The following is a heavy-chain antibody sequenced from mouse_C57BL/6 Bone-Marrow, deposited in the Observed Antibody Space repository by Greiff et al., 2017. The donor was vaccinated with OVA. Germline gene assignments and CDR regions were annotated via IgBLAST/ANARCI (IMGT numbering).Heavy chain of an antibody. J-gene: IGHJ2*01. V-gene: IGHV14-4*01. Sequence: VQLQQSGAELVRPGASVKLSCTASGFNIKDDYMHWVKQRPEQGLEWIGWIDPENGDTEYASKFQGKATITADTYSNTAYLQLSSLTSEDTAVYYCTWGLLRLYFDYWGQGTTLTASS. CDR2: IDPENGDT. CDR3: TWGLLRLYFDY. D-gene: IGHD1-2*01. CDR1: GFNIKDDY.